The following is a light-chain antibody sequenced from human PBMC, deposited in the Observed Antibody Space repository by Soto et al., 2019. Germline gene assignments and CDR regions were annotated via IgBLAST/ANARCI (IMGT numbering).Light chain of an antibody. V-gene: IGLV1-40*01. J-gene: IGLJ2*01. CDR2: GDI. CDR1: SSNIGAGYD. Sequence: QSVLTQPPSVSGAPGQRVSISCTGTSSNIGAGYDVHWYQHLPGTAPKLLIFGDIKRPSGVPDRFSGSKSGTSASLAITRLQAEDEADYYCQSYDSSLSISVFGGGTKVTVL. CDR3: QSYDSSLSISV.